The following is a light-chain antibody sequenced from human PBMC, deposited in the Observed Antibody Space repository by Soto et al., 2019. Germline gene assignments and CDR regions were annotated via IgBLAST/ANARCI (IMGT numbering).Light chain of an antibody. J-gene: IGKJ1*01. CDR1: QSVSSSS. Sequence: PGERATLSCRASQSVSSSSLAWYQQKPGQAPRLLIYGASSRATGIPDRFSGSGSGTDFTLTISRLEPEDFAVYYCQQYGSSPRTFGQGTKVEIK. CDR3: QQYGSSPRT. V-gene: IGKV3-20*01. CDR2: GAS.